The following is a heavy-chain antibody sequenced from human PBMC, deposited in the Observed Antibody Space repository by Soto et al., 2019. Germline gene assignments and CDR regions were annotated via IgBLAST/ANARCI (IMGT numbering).Heavy chain of an antibody. CDR3: ARDLVYCSSGGCYGTGNSFEY. CDR2: ISAYNGNT. CDR1: GYTFTSYG. Sequence: QVQLLQSGAEVKRPGASVKVSCKASGYTFTSYGITWVRQAPGQGLERVGWISAYNGNTHYVENFQGRVTMTTDTSPGTAYMELGSLRSDDTAVYYCARDLVYCSSGGCYGTGNSFEYWGQGTLVTVSS. D-gene: IGHD2-2*01. J-gene: IGHJ4*02. V-gene: IGHV1-18*01.